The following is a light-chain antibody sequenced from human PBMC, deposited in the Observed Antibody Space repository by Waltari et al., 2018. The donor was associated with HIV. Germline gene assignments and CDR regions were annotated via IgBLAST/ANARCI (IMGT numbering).Light chain of an antibody. CDR3: GTWDTILVAVV. CDR2: DED. CDR1: NSNIGSHF. V-gene: IGLV1-51*01. J-gene: IGLJ2*01. Sequence: QSVLTQPPSVSAAPGQKVTISCSGSNSNIGSHFVSWYQHFPGRAPKLLIYDEDDRPSDIPDRFAGSKSGTSATLDITGLQTGDEADYYCGTWDTILVAVVLGGGTKLTVL.